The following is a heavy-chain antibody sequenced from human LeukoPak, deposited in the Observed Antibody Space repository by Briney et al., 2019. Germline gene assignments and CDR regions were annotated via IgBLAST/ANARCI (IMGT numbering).Heavy chain of an antibody. J-gene: IGHJ4*02. Sequence: GGSLRLSCAASGXTFSNYAMSWVRQAPGKGREWVSSISGNGGSTYYADSVKGRFTISRDNAKNTLYLQMDSLRAEDTAVYYCARDLNRRVFTDYWGQGTLVTVSS. CDR2: ISGNGGST. CDR3: ARDLNRRVFTDY. CDR1: GXTFSNYA. V-gene: IGHV3-23*01.